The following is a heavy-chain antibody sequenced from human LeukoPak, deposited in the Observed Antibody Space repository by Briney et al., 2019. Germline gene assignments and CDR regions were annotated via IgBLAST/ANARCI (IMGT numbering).Heavy chain of an antibody. V-gene: IGHV3-72*01. CDR1: GFTFSDHY. Sequence: GGSLRLSCAASGFTFSDHYMDWVRQAPGKGLEWVGRTRNKANSYTTEYAASVKGRFTISRDDSKNSLYLQMNSLKTEDTAVYYCARFPGSAEYRHYYYMDVWGKGTTVTVSS. D-gene: IGHD2-15*01. CDR2: TRNKANSYTT. J-gene: IGHJ6*03. CDR3: ARFPGSAEYRHYYYMDV.